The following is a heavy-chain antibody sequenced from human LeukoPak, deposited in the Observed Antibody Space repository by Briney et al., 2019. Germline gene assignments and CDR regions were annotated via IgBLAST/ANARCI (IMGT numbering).Heavy chain of an antibody. V-gene: IGHV4-34*01. CDR2: INHSGST. CDR1: GGSFSGYY. CDR3: ARGVLGRRVTTTATFDY. Sequence: PSEALSLTCAVYGGSFSGYYWSWIRQPPGKGLEWTGEINHSGSTNYNPSLKSRVTISVDTSKNQFSLKLSSVTAADTAVYYCARGVLGRRVTTTATFDYWGQGTLVTVSS. J-gene: IGHJ4*02. D-gene: IGHD4-17*01.